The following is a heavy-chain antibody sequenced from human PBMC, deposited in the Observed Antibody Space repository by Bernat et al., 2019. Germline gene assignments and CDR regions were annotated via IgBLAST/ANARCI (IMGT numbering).Heavy chain of an antibody. CDR1: GFTFSSYE. V-gene: IGHV3-48*03. D-gene: IGHD2-2*01. J-gene: IGHJ4*02. CDR3: ARAHRSSTSWVFDS. CDR2: ISNTGSSM. Sequence: EVQLVESGGGLVQPGGSLRLSCAASGFTFSSYEMNWVRQAPGKGLEWVSYISNTGSSMYYADSVKGRFTISRDNAKNSLFLQMNSLRAEDTAVYYCARAHRSSTSWVFDSWGQGTLVTVSS.